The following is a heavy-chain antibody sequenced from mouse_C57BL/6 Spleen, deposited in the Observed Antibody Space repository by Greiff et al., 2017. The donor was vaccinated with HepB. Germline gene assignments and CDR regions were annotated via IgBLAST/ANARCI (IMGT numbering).Heavy chain of an antibody. D-gene: IGHD1-1*01. CDR3: ARTTVVADWYFDV. CDR1: GYAFSSYW. J-gene: IGHJ1*03. V-gene: IGHV1-80*01. CDR2: IYPGDGDT. Sequence: LVESGASVKISCKASGYAFSSYWMNWVKQRPGKGLEWIGQIYPGDGDTNYNGKFKGKATLTADKSSSTAYMQLSSLTSEDSAVYFCARTTVVADWYFDVWGTGTTVTVSS.